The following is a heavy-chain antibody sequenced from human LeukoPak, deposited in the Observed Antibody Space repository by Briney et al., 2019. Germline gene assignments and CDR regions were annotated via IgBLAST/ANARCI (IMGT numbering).Heavy chain of an antibody. CDR2: IYPGDSDT. D-gene: IGHD3-10*01. CDR3: ARPNLWFGEFYGFDP. J-gene: IGHJ5*02. CDR1: GYRFTSYW. Sequence: GESLKISCKGSGYRFTSYWIGWVRRMPGKGMEWMGIIYPGDSDTRYSPSFQGQVTISADKSISTAYLQWSSLKASDSAMYYCARPNLWFGEFYGFDPWGQGTLVTVSS. V-gene: IGHV5-51*01.